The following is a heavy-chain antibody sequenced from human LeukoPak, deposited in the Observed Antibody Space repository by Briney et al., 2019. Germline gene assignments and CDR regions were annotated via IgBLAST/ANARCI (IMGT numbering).Heavy chain of an antibody. CDR3: ARGQVPAARGYNWFDP. CDR2: INARGDT. D-gene: IGHD2-2*01. Sequence: SETLSLTCAVYGWSFNDYYWNWIRQPPGKGLEWIGEINARGDTNYNPSLKSRVNISVDTSKKQFSLRLTSMIAADTALYYCARGQVPAARGYNWFDPWGQGTLVTVSS. CDR1: GWSFNDYY. V-gene: IGHV4-34*01. J-gene: IGHJ5*02.